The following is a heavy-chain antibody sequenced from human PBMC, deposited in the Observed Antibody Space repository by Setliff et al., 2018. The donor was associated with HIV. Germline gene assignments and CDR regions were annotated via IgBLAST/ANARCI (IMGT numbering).Heavy chain of an antibody. CDR2: MNPNSGNT. V-gene: IGHV1-8*01. CDR3: ALSSSWNFDAFDI. CDR1: GYTFTSYD. D-gene: IGHD6-13*01. Sequence: ASVKVSCKASGYTFTSYDINWVRQATGQGLEWMGWMNPNSGNTGYAQKFQGRVTMTRNTSISTAYMELSSLRSEDTAVYYCALSSSWNFDAFDIWGQGTMVTVS. J-gene: IGHJ3*02.